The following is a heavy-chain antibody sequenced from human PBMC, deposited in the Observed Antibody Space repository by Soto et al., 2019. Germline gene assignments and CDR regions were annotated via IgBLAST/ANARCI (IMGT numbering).Heavy chain of an antibody. CDR2: ISAYNGNT. Sequence: ASVKVSCKASGYTFTSYGISWVRQAHGQGLEWMGWISAYNGNTNYAQKLQGRVTMTTDTSTSTAYMELRSLRSDDTAVYYCEREDFWSGYYYFDYWGQGTLGTVSS. J-gene: IGHJ4*02. CDR1: GYTFTSYG. D-gene: IGHD3-3*01. V-gene: IGHV1-18*01. CDR3: EREDFWSGYYYFDY.